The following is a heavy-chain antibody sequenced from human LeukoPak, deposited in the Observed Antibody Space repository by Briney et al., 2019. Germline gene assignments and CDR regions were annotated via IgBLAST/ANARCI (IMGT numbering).Heavy chain of an antibody. J-gene: IGHJ3*02. Sequence: GGSLRLSCAASGFIVSSNYMSWVRQPPGKGLGWVSVIYSAGITYYADSVGGRFTISRDNSKNTLYLQMHSLRAEDTAVYYCARFARGFYGSGSREKGDDGFDIWGQGTMVTVSS. V-gene: IGHV3-66*01. CDR3: ARFARGFYGSGSREKGDDGFDI. CDR1: GFIVSSNY. CDR2: IYSAGIT. D-gene: IGHD3-10*01.